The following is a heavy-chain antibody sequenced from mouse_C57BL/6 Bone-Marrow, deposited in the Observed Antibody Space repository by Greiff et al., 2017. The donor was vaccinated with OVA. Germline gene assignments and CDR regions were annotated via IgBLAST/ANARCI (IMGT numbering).Heavy chain of an antibody. CDR2: ISDGGSYT. Sequence: EVKLVESGGGLVKPGGSLKLSCAASGFTFSSYAMSWVRQTPEKRLEWVATISDGGSYTYYPDNVKGRVTISRDNAKNNLYLQMSHLKSEDTAMYYCAREESSMDYWGQGTSVTVSS. V-gene: IGHV5-4*01. J-gene: IGHJ4*01. D-gene: IGHD3-2*01. CDR1: GFTFSSYA. CDR3: AREESSMDY.